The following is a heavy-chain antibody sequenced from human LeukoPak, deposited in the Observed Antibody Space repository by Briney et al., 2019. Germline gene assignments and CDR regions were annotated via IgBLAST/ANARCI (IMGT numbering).Heavy chain of an antibody. CDR3: ARDLMTTVTNYYYYGMDV. CDR1: GYTFTSYY. CDR2: INPSGGST. J-gene: IGHJ6*02. Sequence: ASVKVSCKASGYTFTSYYVHWVRQAPGQGLEWMGIINPSGGSTSYAQKFQGRVTMTRDTSTSTVYMELSSLRSEDTAVYYCARDLMTTVTNYYYYGMDVWGQGTTVTVSS. D-gene: IGHD4-11*01. V-gene: IGHV1-46*01.